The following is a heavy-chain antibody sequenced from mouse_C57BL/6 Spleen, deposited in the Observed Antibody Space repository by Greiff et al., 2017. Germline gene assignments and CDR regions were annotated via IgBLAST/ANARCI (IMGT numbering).Heavy chain of an antibody. CDR1: GFTFSDYG. J-gene: IGHJ1*03. CDR2: ISSGSSTI. CDR3: ARRGGSSPCWYFDV. Sequence: EVNVVESGGGLVKPGGSLKLSCAASGFTFSDYGMHWVRQAPEKGLEWVAYISSGSSTIYYADTVKGRFTISRDNAKNTLFLQMTSLRSEDTAMYYCARRGGSSPCWYFDVWGTGTTVTVSS. V-gene: IGHV5-17*01. D-gene: IGHD1-1*01.